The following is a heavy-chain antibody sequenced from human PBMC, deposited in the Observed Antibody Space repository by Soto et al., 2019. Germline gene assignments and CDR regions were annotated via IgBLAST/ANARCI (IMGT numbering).Heavy chain of an antibody. J-gene: IGHJ4*02. Sequence: QVQLVESGGGVVQPGRSLRLSCAASGFSFSNYGMHWVRQAPGKGPEWVAVIWYEGINKNYADSVKGRFTISRDNSKNTLYLQMNSLRVEDTAVYYCAKDVTGSGSSFDYWGQGTLVTVSS. D-gene: IGHD3-10*01. CDR2: IWYEGINK. V-gene: IGHV3-33*06. CDR1: GFSFSNYG. CDR3: AKDVTGSGSSFDY.